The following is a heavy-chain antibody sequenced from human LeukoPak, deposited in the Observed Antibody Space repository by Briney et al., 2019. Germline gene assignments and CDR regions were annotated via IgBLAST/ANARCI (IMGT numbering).Heavy chain of an antibody. CDR1: GGSISSSNW. Sequence: PSGTLSLTCAVSGGSISSSNWWSWVRQPPGKGLEWIGEIYHSGSANYNPSLKSRVTISVDKSKNQFSLRLGSVTAADTAVYYCARHYSDGSGYYPLDCWGQGTLVTVSS. CDR2: IYHSGSA. V-gene: IGHV4-4*02. CDR3: ARHYSDGSGYYPLDC. J-gene: IGHJ4*02. D-gene: IGHD3-22*01.